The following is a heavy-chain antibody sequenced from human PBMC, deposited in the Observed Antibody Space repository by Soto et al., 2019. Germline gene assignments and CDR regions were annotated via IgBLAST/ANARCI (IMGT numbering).Heavy chain of an antibody. D-gene: IGHD1-26*01. CDR3: ATEMGATQGPFDN. J-gene: IGHJ4*02. CDR2: ICYDGSNK. CDR1: GFTFTTFA. V-gene: IGHV3-33*08. Sequence: PGGSLRLSWAASGFTFTTFAMHWVRQAPGKGLEWVSVICYDGSNKYSADSVKGRFTISRDNSKNTLYLQMNSLRAEDTAVYYCATEMGATQGPFDNWGQGTLVTVSS.